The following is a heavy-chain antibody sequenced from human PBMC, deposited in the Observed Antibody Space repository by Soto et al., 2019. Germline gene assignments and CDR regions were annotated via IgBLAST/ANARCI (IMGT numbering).Heavy chain of an antibody. J-gene: IGHJ4*02. V-gene: IGHV4-34*01. CDR2: INHSGST. D-gene: IGHD5-12*01. CDR3: ARGLGGYDSAV. CDR1: GGSFSGYY. Sequence: SETLSLTCAVYGGSFSGYYWSWIRQPPGKGLEWIGEINHSGSTNYNPSLKSRVTISVDTSKNQFSLKLSSVTAADTAVYYCARGLGGYDSAVWGQGTLVTVSS.